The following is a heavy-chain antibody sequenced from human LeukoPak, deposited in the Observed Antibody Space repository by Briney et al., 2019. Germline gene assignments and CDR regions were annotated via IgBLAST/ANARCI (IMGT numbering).Heavy chain of an antibody. V-gene: IGHV3-7*01. CDR1: GFTFSNHG. CDR3: ARVDSSSWYSDAFDI. D-gene: IGHD6-13*01. CDR2: IKQDGSEK. Sequence: GGSLRLSCAASGFTFSNHGMNWVRQAPGKGLEWVANIKQDGSEKYYVDSVKGRFTISRDNAKNSLYLQMNSLRAEDTAVYYCARVDSSSWYSDAFDIWGQGTMVTVSS. J-gene: IGHJ3*02.